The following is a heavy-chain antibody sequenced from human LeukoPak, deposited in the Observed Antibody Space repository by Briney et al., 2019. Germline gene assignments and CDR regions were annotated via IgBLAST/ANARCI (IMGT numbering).Heavy chain of an antibody. Sequence: GGSLRLSCAASGFTFSSYSMNWVRQAPGKGLEWVSSISISSSYIYYADSVKGRFTISRDNAKNSLYLQMNSLRAEDTAVYYCARDPWGRAYSSDSDYWGQGTLVTVSS. D-gene: IGHD6-19*01. CDR1: GFTFSSYS. J-gene: IGHJ4*02. CDR2: ISISSSYI. V-gene: IGHV3-21*01. CDR3: ARDPWGRAYSSDSDY.